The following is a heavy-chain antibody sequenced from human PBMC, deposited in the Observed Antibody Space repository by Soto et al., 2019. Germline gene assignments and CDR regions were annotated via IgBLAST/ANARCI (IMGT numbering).Heavy chain of an antibody. J-gene: IGHJ6*03. D-gene: IGHD3-16*02. CDR1: GYTFTGYY. V-gene: IGHV1-2*04. CDR2: INPNSGGT. CDR3: ARGGLHLGELSPPNDYYYMDV. Sequence: ASVKVSCKASGYTFTGYYMHWVRQAPGQGLEWMGWINPNSGGTNYAQKFQGWVTMTRDTSISTAYMELSRLRSDDTAVYYCARGGLHLGELSPPNDYYYMDVWGKGTTVTSP.